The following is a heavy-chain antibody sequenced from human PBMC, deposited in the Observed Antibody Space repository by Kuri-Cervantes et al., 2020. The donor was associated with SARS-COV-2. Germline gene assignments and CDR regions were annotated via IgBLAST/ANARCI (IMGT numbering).Heavy chain of an antibody. V-gene: IGHV1-8*02. CDR3: ARAPGRYCSSTSCARGAFDI. D-gene: IGHD2-2*01. Sequence: ASVKVSCKASGYTLTSYDINWVRQATGQGLEWMGWMNPNSGNTGYAQKFQGRVTMTRNTSVSTAYMELSSLRSEDTAVYYCARAPGRYCSSTSCARGAFDIWGQGTMVTVSS. CDR1: GYTLTSYD. CDR2: MNPNSGNT. J-gene: IGHJ3*02.